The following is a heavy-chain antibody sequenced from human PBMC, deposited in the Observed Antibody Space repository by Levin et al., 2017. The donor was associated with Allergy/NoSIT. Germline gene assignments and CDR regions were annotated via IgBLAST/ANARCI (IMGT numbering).Heavy chain of an antibody. Sequence: GESLKISCAASGFTFSDYYMNWIRQAPGNGLEWISYIITSGTHTSYADSVKGRFTISRDNANNLVFLQMNSLRAEDTAVYYCAGRYGSGTYYQGNNYWGQGTLVTVSS. D-gene: IGHD3-10*01. CDR2: IITSGTHT. CDR3: AGRYGSGTYYQGNNY. V-gene: IGHV3-11*03. CDR1: GFTFSDYY. J-gene: IGHJ4*02.